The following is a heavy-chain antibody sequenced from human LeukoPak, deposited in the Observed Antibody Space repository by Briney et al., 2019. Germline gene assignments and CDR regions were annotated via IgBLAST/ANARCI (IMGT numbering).Heavy chain of an antibody. D-gene: IGHD5-12*01. CDR3: AREPPGMVATGEYDY. CDR2: ISYDGSNK. CDR1: GFTFSSYA. J-gene: IGHJ4*02. V-gene: IGHV3-30*04. Sequence: PGRSLRLSCAASGFTFSSYAMRWVRQAPGKGLEWVAVISYDGSNKYYADSVKGRFTISRDNSKNTLYLQMNSLRAEDTAVYYCAREPPGMVATGEYDYWGQGTLVTVSS.